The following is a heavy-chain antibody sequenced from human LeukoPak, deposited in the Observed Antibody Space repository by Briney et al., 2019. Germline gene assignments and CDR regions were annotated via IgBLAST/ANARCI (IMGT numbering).Heavy chain of an antibody. D-gene: IGHD3-10*01. V-gene: IGHV5-51*01. J-gene: IGHJ3*02. CDR1: GYSFTTYW. CDR2: IYPDDSDT. Sequence: GESLKISCKGSGYSFTTYWIAWVRQMPGKGLEWMGIIYPDDSDTRYSPSFQDQVTISADKSISTAYLQWSSLKGPDTVMYYCARHASGTGAAFDIWGQGTMVTVSS. CDR3: ARHASGTGAAFDI.